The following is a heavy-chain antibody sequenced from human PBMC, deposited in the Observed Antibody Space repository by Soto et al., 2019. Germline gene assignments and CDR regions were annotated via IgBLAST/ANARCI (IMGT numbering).Heavy chain of an antibody. CDR1: GGSISSYY. V-gene: IGHV4-59*01. D-gene: IGHD1-26*01. Sequence: QVQLQESGPGLVKPSETLSLTCTVSGGSISSYYWSWIRQPPGKGLEWIGYIYYSGSTNYNPSLKSRVTISVDTSKNQFSLKLSSVTAADTAVYYCARVGVVGATVFDYWGQGTLVTVSS. J-gene: IGHJ4*02. CDR3: ARVGVVGATVFDY. CDR2: IYYSGST.